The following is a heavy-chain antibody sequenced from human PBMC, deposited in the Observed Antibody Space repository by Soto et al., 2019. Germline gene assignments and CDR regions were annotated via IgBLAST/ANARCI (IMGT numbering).Heavy chain of an antibody. CDR2: INAGNGNT. CDR3: ARQGEQLVRRY. J-gene: IGHJ4*02. Sequence: QVQLVQSGAEVKKPGASVKVSCKASGYTFTSYAMHWVRQAPGQRLEWMGWINAGNGNTKYSQKFQGRVTITRDTSATTAYMEPGSLRSEDTAVHYFARQGEQLVRRYWGQGTLVTVSS. D-gene: IGHD6-13*01. V-gene: IGHV1-3*01. CDR1: GYTFTSYA.